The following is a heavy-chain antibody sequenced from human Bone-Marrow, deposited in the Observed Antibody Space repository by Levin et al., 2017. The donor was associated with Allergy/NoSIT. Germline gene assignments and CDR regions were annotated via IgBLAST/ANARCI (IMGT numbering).Heavy chain of an antibody. CDR1: GGSITSSRW. CDR3: ATRVGRFGEPL. CDR2: IDQSGTT. D-gene: IGHD3-10*01. Sequence: SQTLSLTCAVSGGSITSSRWWTWVRQPPGMGLAWIGEIDQSGTTNYNASLKTRVTISMDKSKNRMSLKLTSVTAADTAVYYCATRVGRFGEPLWGQGSLVTVSS. J-gene: IGHJ4*02. V-gene: IGHV4-4*02.